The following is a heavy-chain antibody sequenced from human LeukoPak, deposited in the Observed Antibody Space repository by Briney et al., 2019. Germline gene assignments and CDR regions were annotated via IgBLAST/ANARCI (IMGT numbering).Heavy chain of an antibody. D-gene: IGHD2-2*01. CDR1: GGSLTSYY. J-gene: IGHJ4*02. CDR3: ARRYCSGTTCYYFDA. Sequence: PSETLSLTCTVSGGSLTSYYWSWIRQPPGRGLELIGCIFGSGSTNYNPSLKSRLTTSLDTSKNQFSLKLSSVTAADTAVYFCARRYCSGTTCYYFDAWGPGTLVTVSS. V-gene: IGHV4-59*08. CDR2: IFGSGST.